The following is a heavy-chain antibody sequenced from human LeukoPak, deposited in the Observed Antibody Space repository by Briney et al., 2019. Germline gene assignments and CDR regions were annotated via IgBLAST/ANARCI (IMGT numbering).Heavy chain of an antibody. Sequence: SETLSLTCTVSDGSISSSSYYWGWIRQPPGKGLEWIGSIYYSGSTYYNPSLKSRVTISVDTSNNQFSLKLRSVTAADTAVYYCARLGYARYYYYYYMDVWGKGTTVTISS. CDR2: IYYSGST. CDR3: ARLGYARYYYYYYMDV. CDR1: DGSISSSSYY. J-gene: IGHJ6*03. D-gene: IGHD5-18*01. V-gene: IGHV4-39*01.